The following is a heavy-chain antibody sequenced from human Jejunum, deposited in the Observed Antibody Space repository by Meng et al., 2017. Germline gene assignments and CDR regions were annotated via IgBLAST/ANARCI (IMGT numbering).Heavy chain of an antibody. J-gene: IGHJ4*02. CDR1: GFIFRNYA. CDR3: AKETSDSSAFYRYDI. V-gene: IGHV3-30-3*01. CDR2: ISYDGSYK. Sequence: QVQLVESGGGVVQPGRSLRLSCADSGFIFRNYAMHWVRQAPGKGLEWVAVISYDGSYKNYADSVKGRFTISRDNSKNTLYLQMDSLRAEDTAVYYCAKETSDSSAFYRYDIWGQGSLVTVSS. D-gene: IGHD3-22*01.